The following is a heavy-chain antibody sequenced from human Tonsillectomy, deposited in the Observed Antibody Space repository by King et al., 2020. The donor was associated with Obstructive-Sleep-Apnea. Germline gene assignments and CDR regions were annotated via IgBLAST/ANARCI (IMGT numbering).Heavy chain of an antibody. J-gene: IGHJ4*02. V-gene: IGHV4-59*08. CDR3: ARHARGGTIDY. Sequence: VQLQESGPGLVKPSETLSLTCTVSGVSISSYYWSWIRQPPGKGLEWIGYIYYSVSTNYNPSLKSRVPISVDTSKNPFSLQLSSVTAAATAVYYCARHARGGTIDYWGQGTLVTVSS. CDR2: IYYSVST. D-gene: IGHD3-10*01. CDR1: GVSISSYY.